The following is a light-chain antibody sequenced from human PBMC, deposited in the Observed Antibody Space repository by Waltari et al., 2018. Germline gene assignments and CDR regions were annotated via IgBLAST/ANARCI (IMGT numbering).Light chain of an antibody. CDR2: DAS. J-gene: IGKJ1*01. V-gene: IGKV3-20*01. Sequence: SCRTSQSLSRPVAWYQQKPGQAPRLLIYDASRRATGIPDRFIGSGSGTDFSLTISRLEPEDFAVYYCQHYVTLPATFGQGTRVELK. CDR3: QHYVTLPAT. CDR1: QSLSRPV.